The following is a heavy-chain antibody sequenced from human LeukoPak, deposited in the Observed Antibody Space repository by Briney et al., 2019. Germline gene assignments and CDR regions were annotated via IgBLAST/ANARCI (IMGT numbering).Heavy chain of an antibody. D-gene: IGHD2-8*01. Sequence: SETLSLTCAVYGGSFSGYYWSWIRQPPGKGLEWIGRIHTGGNTNYNPSLKSRVTMSVDTSKNQFSLKLSSVTAADTAVYYCARVLMVYAIVSSFDYWGQGTLVTVSS. V-gene: IGHV4-59*10. CDR1: GGSFSGYY. CDR3: ARVLMVYAIVSSFDY. J-gene: IGHJ4*02. CDR2: IHTGGNT.